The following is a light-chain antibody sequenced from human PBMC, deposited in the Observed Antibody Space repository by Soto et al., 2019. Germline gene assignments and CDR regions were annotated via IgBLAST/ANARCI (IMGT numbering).Light chain of an antibody. V-gene: IGKV1-39*01. CDR1: QNIWSY. Sequence: DIQMTQSPSSLSASVGDRVTITCRANQNIWSYLVWFQHKLGQAPRLLIHAASTLASGVPSRFSGSESGTDFTLTISGLEHEDSATYYCQQSYKTPWTFDQGTTVEIK. CDR2: AAS. J-gene: IGKJ1*01. CDR3: QQSYKTPWT.